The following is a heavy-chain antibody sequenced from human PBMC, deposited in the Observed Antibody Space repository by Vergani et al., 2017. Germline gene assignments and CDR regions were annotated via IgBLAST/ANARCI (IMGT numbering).Heavy chain of an antibody. CDR2: IRNKAYGGTT. Sequence: EVQLVESGGGLVPPGRSLRLSCAASGFSFGDYAMNWVRQAPGKGLEWVAFIRNKAYGGTTEYAASVKGRFTISIDDSKRLAYLQLSGLKTEDTAVYFCSRGRGYSFGYSDYWGQGTLVTVSS. V-gene: IGHV3-49*04. CDR3: SRGRGYSFGYSDY. CDR1: GFSFGDYA. J-gene: IGHJ4*02. D-gene: IGHD5-18*01.